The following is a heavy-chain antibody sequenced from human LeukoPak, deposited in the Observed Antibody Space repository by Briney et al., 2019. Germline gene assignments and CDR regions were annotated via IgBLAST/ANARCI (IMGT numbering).Heavy chain of an antibody. J-gene: IGHJ5*02. Sequence: PSEILSLTCTVSGGSISSHYWSWIRQPPGKGLERIGYIYYSGSTNYNPSLKSRATISVDTSKNQFSLKLSSVTAADTAVYYCAALDDPSGWFDPWGQGTLVTVSS. CDR2: IYYSGST. CDR1: GGSISSHY. CDR3: AALDDPSGWFDP. V-gene: IGHV4-59*11. D-gene: IGHD1-1*01.